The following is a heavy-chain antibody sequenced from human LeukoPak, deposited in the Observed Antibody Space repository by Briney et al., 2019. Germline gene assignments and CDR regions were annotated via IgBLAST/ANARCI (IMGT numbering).Heavy chain of an antibody. J-gene: IGHJ4*02. CDR1: GFTFSSYS. D-gene: IGHD4-17*01. V-gene: IGHV3-21*01. CDR3: ARGYGDYGGGYYFDY. Sequence: GGSLRLSCAASGFTFSSYSINWVRQAPGKGLEWVSSISSSSYYIYYADSVKGRFTISRDNAKNSLYLQMNRLRAEDTAVYYCARGYGDYGGGYYFDYWGQGTLVTVSS. CDR2: ISSSSYYI.